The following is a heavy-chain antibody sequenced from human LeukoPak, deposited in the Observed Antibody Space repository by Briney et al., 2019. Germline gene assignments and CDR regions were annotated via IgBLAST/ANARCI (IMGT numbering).Heavy chain of an antibody. Sequence: SETLSLTCTVSGDSVSSAYYYWSWIRQPPGKGLEWIGYIYYSGSTNYNPSLKSRVTMSIDTSKSQFSLKLSSVTAADTAVYYCARDYTGDYDSSGYLYYVDYWGLGALVTVSS. CDR2: IYYSGST. V-gene: IGHV4-61*01. CDR1: GDSVSSAYYY. D-gene: IGHD3-22*01. CDR3: ARDYTGDYDSSGYLYYVDY. J-gene: IGHJ4*02.